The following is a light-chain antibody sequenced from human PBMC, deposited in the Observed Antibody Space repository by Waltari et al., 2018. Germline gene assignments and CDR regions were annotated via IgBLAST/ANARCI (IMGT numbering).Light chain of an antibody. Sequence: EIVMTQSPATLSVSPGERATLACRASQSVSSNLAWYQQKPGQAPRLLIYGASTRATGIPAGLSGSGSGTEFTLTISSLQPEDFAVYYCQQYKNWPPLTFGGGTKVEIK. CDR1: QSVSSN. CDR2: GAS. J-gene: IGKJ4*01. CDR3: QQYKNWPPLT. V-gene: IGKV3-15*01.